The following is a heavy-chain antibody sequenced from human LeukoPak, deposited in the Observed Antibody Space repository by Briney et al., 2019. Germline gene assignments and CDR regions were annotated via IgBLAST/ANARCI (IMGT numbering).Heavy chain of an antibody. Sequence: SETLSLTCAVYGGSFSGYYWSWIRQPPGKGMEWIGEINHSGSTNYNPSLKSRVTISVDTSKNQFSLKLSSVTAADTAVYYCARGVRRFDPWGQGTLVTVSS. V-gene: IGHV4-34*01. CDR1: GGSFSGYY. J-gene: IGHJ5*02. D-gene: IGHD4-23*01. CDR3: ARGVRRFDP. CDR2: INHSGST.